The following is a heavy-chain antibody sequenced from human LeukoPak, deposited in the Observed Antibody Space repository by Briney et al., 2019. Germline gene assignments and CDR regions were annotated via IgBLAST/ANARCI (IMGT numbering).Heavy chain of an antibody. V-gene: IGHV4-39*07. CDR1: GVSISSSNSY. J-gene: IGHJ4*02. Sequence: NSSETLSLTCTVSGVSISSSNSYWGWIRQPPGKGLEWIGSIYYSGNTYYNASLKSQVSISIDTSKNQFSLELSSVTAADTAVYYCARLKATVSIHAYFDSWGQGTLVTVSS. CDR3: ARLKATVSIHAYFDS. CDR2: IYYSGNT. D-gene: IGHD4-17*01.